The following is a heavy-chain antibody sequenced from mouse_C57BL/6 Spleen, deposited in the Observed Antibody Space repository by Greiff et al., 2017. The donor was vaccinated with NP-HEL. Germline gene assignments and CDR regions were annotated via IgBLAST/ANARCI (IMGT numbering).Heavy chain of an antibody. D-gene: IGHD1-1*01. V-gene: IGHV1-42*01. Sequence: EVQLQQSGPELVKPGASVKISCKASGYSFTGYYMNWVKQSPEKSLEWIGEINPSTGGTTYNQKFKAKATLTVDKSSSTAYMQLKSLTSEDSAVYYCARPLYYYGSSRFAYRGQGTLVTVAA. J-gene: IGHJ3*01. CDR2: INPSTGGT. CDR3: ARPLYYYGSSRFAY. CDR1: GYSFTGYY.